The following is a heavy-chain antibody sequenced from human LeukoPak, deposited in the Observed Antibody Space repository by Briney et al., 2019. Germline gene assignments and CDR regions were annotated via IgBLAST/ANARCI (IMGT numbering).Heavy chain of an antibody. V-gene: IGHV4-59*13. CDR2: IYYSGST. CDR1: GGSISSYY. D-gene: IGHD6-19*01. CDR3: ARDNYSSGWYYYYGMDV. Sequence: SETLSLTCTVSGGSISSYYWSWIRQPPGKGLEWIGYIYYSGSTNYNPSLKSRVTISVDTSKNQFSLKLSSVTAADTAVYYCARDNYSSGWYYYYGMDVWGQGTTVTVSS. J-gene: IGHJ6*02.